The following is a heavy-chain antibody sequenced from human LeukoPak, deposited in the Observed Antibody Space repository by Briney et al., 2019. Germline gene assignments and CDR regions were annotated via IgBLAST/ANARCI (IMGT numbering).Heavy chain of an antibody. Sequence: SETLSLTCAVYGGSFSGYYWSWIRQPPGKGLEWIGEINHSGSTNYNPSLKSRVTISVDTSKNQFPLKLSSVTAADTAVYYCARGGGAAAGPLDYWGQGSLVTVSS. CDR3: ARGGGAAAGPLDY. D-gene: IGHD6-13*01. J-gene: IGHJ4*02. CDR1: GGSFSGYY. V-gene: IGHV4-34*01. CDR2: INHSGST.